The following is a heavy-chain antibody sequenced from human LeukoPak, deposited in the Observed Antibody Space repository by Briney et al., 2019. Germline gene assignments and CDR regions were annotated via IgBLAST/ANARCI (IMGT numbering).Heavy chain of an antibody. V-gene: IGHV3-23*01. CDR3: ARRSDSGRYSAIDS. D-gene: IGHD1-26*01. CDR1: GFTFSSYA. Sequence: GGSLRLSCAASGFTFSSYAMSWVRQAPGKGLEWVSAISVSGGSTYYADSVKGRFTLSRDNSKNALSLQMNSLRAEDTAVYYCARRSDSGRYSAIDSWGQGTLVTVSS. J-gene: IGHJ4*02. CDR2: ISVSGGST.